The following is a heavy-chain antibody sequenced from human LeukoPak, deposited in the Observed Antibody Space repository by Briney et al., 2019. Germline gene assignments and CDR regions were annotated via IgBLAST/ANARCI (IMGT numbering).Heavy chain of an antibody. V-gene: IGHV4-30-4*01. CDR3: ARGRGHDYGDYFDY. D-gene: IGHD4-17*01. J-gene: IGHJ4*02. CDR1: GGSISSGVYY. CDR2: IYYSGST. Sequence: SETLSLTCTVSGGSISSGVYYWSWIRQPPGKGLEWIGYIYYSGSTYYNPSLKSRVTISVDTSKNQFSLKLSSVTAADTAVYYCARGRGHDYGDYFDYWGQGTLVTVSS.